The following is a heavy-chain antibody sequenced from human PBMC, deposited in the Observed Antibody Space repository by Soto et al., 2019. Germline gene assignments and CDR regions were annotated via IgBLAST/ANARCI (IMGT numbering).Heavy chain of an antibody. CDR1: GYTYTRYY. Sequence: GASVKVSCKASGYTYTRYYMHWVRQAPGQGIEWMGIINPSDDATSYAEKFQGRLTMTKDTSTSTVYMEMSSLRSEDTSVYYCARDLTRGGDYYDRSGYYLDYWGQGTLVTVSS. CDR3: ARDLTRGGDYYDRSGYYLDY. CDR2: INPSDDAT. V-gene: IGHV1-46*01. D-gene: IGHD3-22*01. J-gene: IGHJ4*02.